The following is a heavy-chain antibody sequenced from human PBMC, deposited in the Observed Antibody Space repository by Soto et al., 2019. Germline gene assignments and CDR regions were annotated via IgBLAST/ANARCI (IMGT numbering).Heavy chain of an antibody. CDR3: ARDRRGTYNRNSGWFVP. J-gene: IGHJ5*02. CDR2: INPSGGST. V-gene: IGHV1-46*03. D-gene: IGHD1-7*01. CDR1: GYTFTSYY. Sequence: ASVKVSCKASGYTFTSYYMHWVRQAPGQGLEWMGIINPSGGSTSYAQKFQGRVTMTRDTSTSTVYMELSSLRSEDTAVYYCARDRRGTYNRNSGWFVPWGQGTLVTVSS.